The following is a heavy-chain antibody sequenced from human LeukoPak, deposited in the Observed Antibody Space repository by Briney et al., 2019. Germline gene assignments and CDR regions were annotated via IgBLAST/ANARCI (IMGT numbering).Heavy chain of an antibody. V-gene: IGHV3-21*01. Sequence: GGSLRLSCAASGFTFSSYTMNWARQAPGKGLEWVSSLNSDGSDIYYADSVKGRFTISRDNAKNSLYLQMTSLTAEDTAVYYCTSGFWGQGTLVTVSS. CDR1: GFTFSSYT. J-gene: IGHJ4*02. CDR3: TSGF. CDR2: LNSDGSDI. D-gene: IGHD5-12*01.